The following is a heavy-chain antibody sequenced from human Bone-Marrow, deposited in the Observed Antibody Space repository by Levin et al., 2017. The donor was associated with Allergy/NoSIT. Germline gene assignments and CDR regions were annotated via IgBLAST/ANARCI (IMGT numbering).Heavy chain of an antibody. Sequence: GGSLRLSCVASGCTLSQYWMTWVRQAPGKGLEWVAKIKPDGSDKFYADSLKGRLTISRDNTRKSLSLQINNLRAEDTAVYYCARDSFSTSSGLDYYYGMDVWGQGTTVTVSS. J-gene: IGHJ6*02. CDR3: ARDSFSTSSGLDYYYGMDV. CDR2: IKPDGSDK. D-gene: IGHD2-2*01. V-gene: IGHV3-7*01. CDR1: GCTLSQYW.